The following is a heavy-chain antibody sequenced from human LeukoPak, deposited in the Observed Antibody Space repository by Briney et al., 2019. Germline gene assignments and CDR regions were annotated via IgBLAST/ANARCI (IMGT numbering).Heavy chain of an antibody. CDR2: ISGRGVRT. Sequence: GGALRLSCAASGFRFSSYARSGVRQAPGRGVEWVSAISGRGVRTYYADSVKGRFTVSRDNSKNTLYLQMSSLRAEDTAVYYCAKDERNWNYNLASQTYDWGQGTLVTVSS. CDR3: AKDERNWNYNLASQTYD. J-gene: IGHJ4*02. V-gene: IGHV3-23*01. D-gene: IGHD1-7*01. CDR1: GFRFSSYA.